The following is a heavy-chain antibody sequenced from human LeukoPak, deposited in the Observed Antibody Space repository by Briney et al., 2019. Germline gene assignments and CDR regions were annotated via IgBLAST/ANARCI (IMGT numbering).Heavy chain of an antibody. CDR1: GGSISSGDYY. CDR3: ARDQVIVPAVDY. J-gene: IGHJ4*02. Sequence: PSETLSLTCTVSGGSISSGDYYWSWIRQPPGKGLEWIGYIYYSGSTYYNPSLKSRVTISVDASKNQFSLKLSSVTAADTAVYYCARDQVIVPAVDYWGQGTLVTVSS. D-gene: IGHD2-2*01. V-gene: IGHV4-30-4*08. CDR2: IYYSGST.